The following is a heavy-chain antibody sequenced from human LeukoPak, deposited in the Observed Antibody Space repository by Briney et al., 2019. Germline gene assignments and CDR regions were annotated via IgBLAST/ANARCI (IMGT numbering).Heavy chain of an antibody. Sequence: PSETLSLTCTVSGYSISTSYYWGWIRQPPGKGLEWIGYIYYSGSTNYNPSLKSRVTISVDTSRNQFSLKLSSVTAADTAVYYCARQLGDRLLFDYWGQGTLVTVSS. CDR2: IYYSGST. CDR1: GYSISTSYY. V-gene: IGHV4-59*01. J-gene: IGHJ4*02. CDR3: ARQLGDRLLFDY. D-gene: IGHD2-21*01.